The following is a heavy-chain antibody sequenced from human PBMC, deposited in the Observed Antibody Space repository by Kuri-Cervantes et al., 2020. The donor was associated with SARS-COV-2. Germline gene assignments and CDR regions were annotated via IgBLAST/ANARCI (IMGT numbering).Heavy chain of an antibody. CDR2: TYYSGST. Sequence: SETLSLTCTVSGGSISSSSYYWGWIRQPPGKGLEWIGSTYYSGSTYYNPSLKSRVTISVDTSKNQFSLKLSSVTAADTAVYYCACALDTAYYFDYWGQGTLVTVSS. D-gene: IGHD1-1*01. J-gene: IGHJ4*02. V-gene: IGHV4-39*01. CDR1: GGSISSSSYY. CDR3: ACALDTAYYFDY.